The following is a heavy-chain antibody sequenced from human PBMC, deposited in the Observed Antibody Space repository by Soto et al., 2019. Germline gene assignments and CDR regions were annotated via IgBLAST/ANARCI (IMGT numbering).Heavy chain of an antibody. V-gene: IGHV1-2*04. J-gene: IGHJ3*02. Sequence: ASVKVSCKASGYTFTGYYMHWVRQAPGQGLEWMGWINPNSGGTNYAQKFQGWVTMTRDTSISTAYMELSRLRSDDTAVYYCARAIQIGHDAFDIWGQGTMVTFSS. CDR1: GYTFTGYY. CDR2: INPNSGGT. CDR3: ARAIQIGHDAFDI.